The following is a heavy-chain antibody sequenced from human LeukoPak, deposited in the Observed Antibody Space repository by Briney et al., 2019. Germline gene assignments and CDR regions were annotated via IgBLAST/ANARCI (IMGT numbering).Heavy chain of an antibody. V-gene: IGHV1-2*02. CDR2: INPNSGGT. Sequence: GASVKVSCKASGYTFTGYYMHWVRQAPGQGLEWMGWINPNSGGTNYAQKFQGRVTMTRDTSISTAYMELSRLRSDDTAVYYCAREAGVYSSTYDYWGQGTLVTVSS. J-gene: IGHJ4*02. D-gene: IGHD6-13*01. CDR1: GYTFTGYY. CDR3: AREAGVYSSTYDY.